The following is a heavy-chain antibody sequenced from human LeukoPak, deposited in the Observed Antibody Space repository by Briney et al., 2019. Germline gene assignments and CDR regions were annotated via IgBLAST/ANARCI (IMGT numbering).Heavy chain of an antibody. D-gene: IGHD3-10*01. CDR2: IYDSTGTT. CDR1: GGSISSYY. Sequence: SETLSLTCTVSGGSISSYYWSWIRQPPGKTLEWIASIYDSTGTTYYNPSLKSRVTISADSSKNQLSLRLTSVAAADTAVYYCARHMGSYFNAQDYWGQGTLVTVSS. CDR3: ARHMGSYFNAQDY. V-gene: IGHV4-59*08. J-gene: IGHJ4*02.